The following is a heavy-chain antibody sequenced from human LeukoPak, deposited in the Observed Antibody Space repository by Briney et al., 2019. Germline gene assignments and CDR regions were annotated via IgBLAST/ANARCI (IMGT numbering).Heavy chain of an antibody. CDR3: AREGSSGYYYP. CDR2: IYTSGST. J-gene: IGHJ5*02. V-gene: IGHV4-4*07. CDR1: GGSISGYW. Sequence: PSETLSLTCNVSGGSISGYWWAWIRQPAGKGLEWIGRIYTSGSTSYNPSLKSRVTMSVDTSKNQFSLKLSSVTAADTAVYYCAREGSSGYYYPWGQGTLVTVSS. D-gene: IGHD3-22*01.